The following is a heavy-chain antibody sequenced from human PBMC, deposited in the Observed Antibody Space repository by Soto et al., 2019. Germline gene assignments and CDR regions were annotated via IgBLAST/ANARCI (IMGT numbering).Heavy chain of an antibody. Sequence: SLRLSCAASGFTFDDYAMHWVRQAPGKGLEWVSGISWNSGSIGYADSVKGRFTISRDNARNSLYLQMNSLRAEDTALYYCAKAEDTRSAFDIWGQGTMVTVS. J-gene: IGHJ3*02. CDR1: GFTFDDYA. D-gene: IGHD2-15*01. CDR2: ISWNSGSI. V-gene: IGHV3-9*01. CDR3: AKAEDTRSAFDI.